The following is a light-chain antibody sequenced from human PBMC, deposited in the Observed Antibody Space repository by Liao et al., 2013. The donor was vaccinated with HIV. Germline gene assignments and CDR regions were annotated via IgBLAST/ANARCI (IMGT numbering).Light chain of an antibody. J-gene: IGLJ1*01. CDR3: QAWVSNTVYV. Sequence: SYVLTQPPSVSVSPGQTANITCSGDKLGDKYVCWYQQKPGQSPVLVIYQDTKRPLGITERFSGSNSGNTATLTISGTQAMDEADYYCQAWVSNTVYVFGTGTKVTVL. CDR1: KLGDKY. V-gene: IGLV3-1*01. CDR2: QDT.